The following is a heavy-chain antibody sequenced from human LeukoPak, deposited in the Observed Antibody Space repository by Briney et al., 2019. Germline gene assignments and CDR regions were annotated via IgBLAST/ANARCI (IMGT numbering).Heavy chain of an antibody. J-gene: IGHJ4*02. CDR2: ISGSGKHT. V-gene: IGHV3-21*01. D-gene: IGHD1-26*01. CDR3: AKDLWGSSGSYPFDY. Sequence: GGSLRLSCAASGFTFSSYSMNWVRQAPGKGLEWVSSISGSGKHTFYADSVKGRFIISRDSAKNSLYLQMNSLRAEDTALYYCAKDLWGSSGSYPFDYWGQGTLVTVSS. CDR1: GFTFSSYS.